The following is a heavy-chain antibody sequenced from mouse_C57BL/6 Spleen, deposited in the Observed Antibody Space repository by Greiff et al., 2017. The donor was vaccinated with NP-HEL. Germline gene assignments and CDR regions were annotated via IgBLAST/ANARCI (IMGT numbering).Heavy chain of an antibody. CDR3: ASLPIYYGAY. J-gene: IGHJ3*01. Sequence: EVQLVESGGGLVKPGGSLKLSCAASGFTFSDYGMHWVRQAPEKGLEWVAYISSGSSTIYYADTVKGRFTISRDNAKNTLFLQMTSLRSEDTAMYYCASLPIYYGAYWSQGTLVTVSA. D-gene: IGHD2-1*01. V-gene: IGHV5-17*01. CDR1: GFTFSDYG. CDR2: ISSGSSTI.